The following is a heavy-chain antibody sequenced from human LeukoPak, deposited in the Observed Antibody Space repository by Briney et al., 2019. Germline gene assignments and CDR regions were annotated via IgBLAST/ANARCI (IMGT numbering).Heavy chain of an antibody. V-gene: IGHV3-23*01. Sequence: GGSLRLSCAASGFTFSSYGMSWVRQAPGKGLEWVSAISGSGGSTYYADSVKGRFTISRDNSKSTLYLQMNSLRAEDTAVYYCAKAHYGSGSYSRVCFDYWGQGTLVTVSS. D-gene: IGHD3-10*01. CDR1: GFTFSSYG. J-gene: IGHJ4*02. CDR2: ISGSGGST. CDR3: AKAHYGSGSYSRVCFDY.